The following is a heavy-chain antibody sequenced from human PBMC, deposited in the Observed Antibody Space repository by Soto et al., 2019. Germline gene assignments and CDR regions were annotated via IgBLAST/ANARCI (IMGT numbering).Heavy chain of an antibody. CDR2: IYYSGST. CDR1: GGSINSYY. V-gene: IGHV4-59*01. J-gene: IGHJ4*02. Sequence: QVQLQESGPGLVKPSETLSLTCTVSGGSINSYYWSWIRQPPGKGLEWIGYIYYSGSTNYNPSLTSRVTISVGTSKNQCSLKLRSVTGADTAVYYCARRYGGNFDYWGQGTLVTVSS. CDR3: ARRYGGNFDY. D-gene: IGHD1-26*01.